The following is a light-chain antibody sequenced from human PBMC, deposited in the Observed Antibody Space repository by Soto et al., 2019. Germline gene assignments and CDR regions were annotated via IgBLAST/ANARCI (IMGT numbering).Light chain of an antibody. CDR1: QSVSSSY. CDR2: GAS. V-gene: IGKV3-20*01. Sequence: EIVLTQSPGTLSLSPGERATLSCSASQSVSSSYLAWYQQKPGQAPRLLIYGASSRATGIPERFSGSGSGADFTLTISRLEPEDFAVYYCQQYGSSPLTFGQGTKLEIK. CDR3: QQYGSSPLT. J-gene: IGKJ2*01.